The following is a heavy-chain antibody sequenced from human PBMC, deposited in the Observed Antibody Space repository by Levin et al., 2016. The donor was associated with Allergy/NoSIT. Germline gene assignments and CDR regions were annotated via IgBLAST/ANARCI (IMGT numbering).Heavy chain of an antibody. CDR2: INPTSGDT. D-gene: IGHD3-22*01. CDR1: GYTLTVYY. Sequence: ASVKVSCKASGYTLTVYYMHWVRQAPGQGLEWMGWINPTSGDTNYAQKFQGRVTMTRDTSISTGYMELSRLTSDDTAVYYCARLETSAYYYFDYWGQGTPVTVSS. J-gene: IGHJ4*02. V-gene: IGHV1-2*02. CDR3: ARLETSAYYYFDY.